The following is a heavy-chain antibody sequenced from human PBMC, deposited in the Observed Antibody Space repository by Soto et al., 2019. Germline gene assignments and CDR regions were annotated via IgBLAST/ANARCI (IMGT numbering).Heavy chain of an antibody. J-gene: IGHJ6*03. CDR3: ARRRSKDYYYMDV. V-gene: IGHV4-61*08. D-gene: IGHD2-2*01. CDR1: GGSISSGGYY. CDR2: IYYSGST. Sequence: SETLSLTCTVSGGSISSGGYYWSWIRQHPGKGLEWIGYIYYSGSTNYNPSLKSRVTISVDTSKNQFSLKLSSVTAADTAVYYCARRRSKDYYYMDVWGKGTTVTVSS.